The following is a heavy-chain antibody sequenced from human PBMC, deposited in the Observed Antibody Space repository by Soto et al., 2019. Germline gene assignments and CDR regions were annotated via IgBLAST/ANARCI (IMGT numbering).Heavy chain of an antibody. CDR3: ATAEVDY. CDR1: GYTFGKHW. CDR2: MNSDGSII. V-gene: IGHV3-74*01. J-gene: IGHJ4*02. Sequence: GGSLRLSCAVAGYTFGKHWMHWFRQAPGKGLEWVSRMNSDGSIINYADSVKGRFTVSRDNAKNTLYLQMNSLRVEDTAVYYCATAEVDYWGPGTLVTVSS.